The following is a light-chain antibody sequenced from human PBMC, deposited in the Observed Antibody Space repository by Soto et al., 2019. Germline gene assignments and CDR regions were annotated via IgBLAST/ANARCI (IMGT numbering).Light chain of an antibody. Sequence: QAVVTQDPSLTVSPGGTVTITCASSTGAVTSGHHIYWFQQNPGTAPRILIFDTSKRHSGTPARFSGSLLGGQAALTLSGAQPEDDAEYYCLLTFRGPWVFGGGTKLTVL. V-gene: IGLV7-46*01. CDR2: DTS. CDR3: LLTFRGPWV. J-gene: IGLJ3*02. CDR1: TGAVTSGHH.